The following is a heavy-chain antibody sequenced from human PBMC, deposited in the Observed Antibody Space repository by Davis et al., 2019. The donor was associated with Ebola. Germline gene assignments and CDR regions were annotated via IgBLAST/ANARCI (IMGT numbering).Heavy chain of an antibody. V-gene: IGHV3-33*01. CDR1: GFTFISYG. D-gene: IGHD5-18*01. J-gene: IGHJ6*02. Sequence: GESLKISCAASGFTFISYGMHWVRQAPGKGLEWVAVIYNDGSNKYYADAVKGRFTISRDNSKNTLYLQMNSLRAEDTAVYYFARDRPQLWLQGYYYGMDVWGQGTTVTVSS. CDR3: ARDRPQLWLQGYYYGMDV. CDR2: IYNDGSNK.